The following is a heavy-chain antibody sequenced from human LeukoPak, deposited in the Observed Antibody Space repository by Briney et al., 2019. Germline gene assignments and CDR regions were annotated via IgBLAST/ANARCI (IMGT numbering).Heavy chain of an antibody. Sequence: GGSLRLSCAASGFTFSDYYMSWIRQAPGKGLEWVSYISSSSSYTNYADSVKGRFTISRDNAKNSLYLQMNSLRAEDTAVYYCASNPIAAAGTPPSDYWGQGALVTVSS. CDR3: ASNPIAAAGTPPSDY. CDR1: GFTFSDYY. D-gene: IGHD6-13*01. V-gene: IGHV3-11*03. CDR2: ISSSSSYT. J-gene: IGHJ4*02.